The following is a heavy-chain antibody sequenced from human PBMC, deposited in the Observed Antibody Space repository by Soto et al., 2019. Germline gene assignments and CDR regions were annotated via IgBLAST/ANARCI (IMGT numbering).Heavy chain of an antibody. Sequence: ETLSLTCTVSGGSISSYYWSWIRQPPGKGLEWIGYIYYSGSTNYNPSLKSRVTISVDTSKNQFSLKLSSVTAADTAVYYCARLEYDILTGYYTLVYWGQGTLVTVSS. CDR1: GGSISSYY. CDR3: ARLEYDILTGYYTLVY. CDR2: IYYSGST. V-gene: IGHV4-59*08. J-gene: IGHJ4*02. D-gene: IGHD3-9*01.